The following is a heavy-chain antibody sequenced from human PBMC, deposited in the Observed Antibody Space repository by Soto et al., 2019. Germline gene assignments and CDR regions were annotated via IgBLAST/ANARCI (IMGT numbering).Heavy chain of an antibody. J-gene: IGHJ4*02. D-gene: IGHD2-2*01. CDR2: ITGGSGDT. CDR3: AKGSADISHYYLEY. V-gene: IGHV3-23*01. CDR1: GFTFSNYV. Sequence: GGSLRLSCAASGFTFSNYVMSWVRQAPAKGLEWFSSITGGSGDTFYADSVKGRFTISRDNSNNMLFLQMNSLRAEDTAIYYCAKGSADISHYYLEYWGPGTMDTVPS.